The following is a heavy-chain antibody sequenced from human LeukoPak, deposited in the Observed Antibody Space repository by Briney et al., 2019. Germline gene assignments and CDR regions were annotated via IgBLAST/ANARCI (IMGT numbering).Heavy chain of an antibody. J-gene: IGHJ4*02. CDR3: ASSYDSSGSSVSYSDY. Sequence: SGTLSLTCTVSGGSISSYYWSWIRQPPGKGLEWIGYIYYSGSTNYNPSLKSRVTISVDTPKNQFSLKLSSVTAADTAVYYCASSYDSSGSSVSYSDYWGQGTLVTVSS. CDR2: IYYSGST. D-gene: IGHD3-22*01. V-gene: IGHV4-59*01. CDR1: GGSISSYY.